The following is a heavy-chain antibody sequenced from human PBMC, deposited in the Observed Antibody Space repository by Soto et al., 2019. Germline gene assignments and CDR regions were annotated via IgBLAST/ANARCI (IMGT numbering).Heavy chain of an antibody. J-gene: IGHJ6*02. V-gene: IGHV1-46*01. CDR3: ARHSQPLGGMDV. D-gene: IGHD1-26*01. Sequence: QVQLVQSGAEVKKPGASVKDSCKAAGYTFTTYYMHWVRQAPRQRPEWMGIINPLGGSTSYAQKFQNRVTMTRDTSTSTVYMELSSLRSEDTAVYYCARHSQPLGGMDVWGQGTTVTVSS. CDR2: INPLGGST. CDR1: GYTFTTYY.